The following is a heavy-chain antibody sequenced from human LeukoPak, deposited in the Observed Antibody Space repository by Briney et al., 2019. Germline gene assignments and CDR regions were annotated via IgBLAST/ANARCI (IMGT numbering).Heavy chain of an antibody. J-gene: IGHJ4*02. CDR2: IYYSGST. CDR3: GRLNALPTYYYGSGSYLYYYDC. CDR1: GGSISSSSYY. V-gene: IGHV4-39*01. Sequence: KSSETLSLTCTVSGGSISSSSYYWGWIRQPPGKGLEWIGSIYYSGSTYYNPSLKSRVTISVDTSRNQFSLKLSSVTAADTAVYYCGRLNALPTYYYGSGSYLYYYDCWGQGTLVTVSS. D-gene: IGHD3-10*01.